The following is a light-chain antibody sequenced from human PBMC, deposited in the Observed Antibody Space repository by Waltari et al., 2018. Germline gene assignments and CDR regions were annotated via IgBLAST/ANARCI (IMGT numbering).Light chain of an antibody. Sequence: IVLTQSPGTLPLSHGERETLPCRASQSFSRSLAWYQQKPGQAPKLLIYGASTRATGIPDRFTGSGSGTDFSLTISSLEPEDFAIYFCQHYVRLPATFGQGTKVEIK. J-gene: IGKJ1*01. V-gene: IGKV3-20*01. CDR2: GAS. CDR1: QSFSRS. CDR3: QHYVRLPAT.